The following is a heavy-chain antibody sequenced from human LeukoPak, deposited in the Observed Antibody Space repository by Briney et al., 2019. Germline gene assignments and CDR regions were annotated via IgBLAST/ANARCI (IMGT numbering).Heavy chain of an antibody. D-gene: IGHD2-2*02. V-gene: IGHV3-21*01. CDR1: GFIFNTFG. CDR3: ARLYRYYFDY. CDR2: ITSTTTYT. Sequence: GGSLRLSCSASGFIFNTFGMNWVRQAPGKGLEWVSSITSTTTYTYYADSVKGRFTISRDNSKNTLYLQMNSLRAEDTAVYYCARLYRYYFDYWGQGTLVTVSS. J-gene: IGHJ4*02.